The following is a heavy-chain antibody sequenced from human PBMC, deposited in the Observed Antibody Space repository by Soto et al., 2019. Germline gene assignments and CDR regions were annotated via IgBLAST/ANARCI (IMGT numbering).Heavy chain of an antibody. V-gene: IGHV3-23*01. D-gene: IGHD3-3*01. J-gene: IGHJ2*01. CDR3: AKVYPSNYYDFWSGYSPPDWYFDL. CDR1: GFTFSSYA. CDR2: INNNGDST. Sequence: GGSLRLSCAASGFTFSSYAMSWVRQAPGKGLEWVSAINNNGDSTYYADSVKGPFTISRDNSKNTLYLQMNSLRAEDTAIYYCAKVYPSNYYDFWSGYSPPDWYFDLWGRGTLVTVSS.